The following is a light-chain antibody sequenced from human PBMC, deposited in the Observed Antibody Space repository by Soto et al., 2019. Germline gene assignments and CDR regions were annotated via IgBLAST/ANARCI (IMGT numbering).Light chain of an antibody. V-gene: IGKV3-20*01. CDR1: QSVSSSF. Sequence: EIVLTQSPGTLSLSPGERATLSCRASQSVSSSFLAWYQQKPGQAPRLLIYGASSRATGLPDRFSGSGSGTDFTLNISRLEPEDFAVYYCQQYGSSSWTFGQGTKVEIK. J-gene: IGKJ1*01. CDR2: GAS. CDR3: QQYGSSSWT.